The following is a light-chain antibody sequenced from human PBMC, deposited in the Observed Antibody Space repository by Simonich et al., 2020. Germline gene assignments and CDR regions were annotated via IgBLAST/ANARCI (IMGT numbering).Light chain of an antibody. V-gene: IGLV2-23*01. CDR3: CSYAGSSTWV. J-gene: IGLJ3*02. CDR1: SSDGGRYNL. CDR2: EGS. Sequence: QSALTQPSSVPGVPGQSITISCTGTSSDGGRYNLVSWYQHHPGKAPKLMIYEGSKRPSEVYTRCTGSKSGNTASLTISRLQARDEADYYCCSYAGSSTWVFGGGTKLTVL.